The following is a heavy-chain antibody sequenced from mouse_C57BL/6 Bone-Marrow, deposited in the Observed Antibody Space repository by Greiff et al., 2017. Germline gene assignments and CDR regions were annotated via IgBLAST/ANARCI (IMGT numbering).Heavy chain of an antibody. CDR2: IYPRSGNT. Sequence: VQLQQSGAELARPGASVKLSCKASGYTFTSYGISWVKQRTGQGLEWIGEIYPRSGNTYYNEQFKGKATLTADKSSSTAYMELRSLTSEDSAVYFCARSTSTMGKGVDYWGQGTTLTVSS. CDR3: ARSTSTMGKGVDY. D-gene: IGHD2-1*01. J-gene: IGHJ2*01. CDR1: GYTFTSYG. V-gene: IGHV1-81*01.